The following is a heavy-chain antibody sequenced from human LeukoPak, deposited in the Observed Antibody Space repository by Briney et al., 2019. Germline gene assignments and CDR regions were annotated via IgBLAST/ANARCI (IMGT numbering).Heavy chain of an antibody. V-gene: IGHV6-1*01. CDR2: TYCRSKWYT. D-gene: IGHD6-19*01. J-gene: IGHJ4*02. CDR3: ARDQIAVGGPTDY. CDR1: GDSVFSNSS. Sequence: SQTLSLTCAIPGDSVFSNSSWNWIRQSPSRGLEWLGRTYCRSKWYTDYAISVKSRIAINPDTSKNQFSLHLNPVTPEDTAVYYCARDQIAVGGPTDYWGQGTLVTVSS.